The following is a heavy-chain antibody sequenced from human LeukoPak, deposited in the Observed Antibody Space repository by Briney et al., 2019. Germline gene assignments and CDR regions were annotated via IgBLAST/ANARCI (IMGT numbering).Heavy chain of an antibody. D-gene: IGHD2-2*01. CDR1: GYTLTELS. Sequence: GASVKVSCKVSGYTLTELSMHWVRQAPGKGLEWMGGFDPEDNESIYAQKFQGRVTMTEDTSTETAYMELRSLRSDDTAVYYCARGGGSTSCYCRYYFDYWGQGTLVTVSS. CDR3: ARGGGSTSCYCRYYFDY. J-gene: IGHJ4*02. CDR2: FDPEDNES. V-gene: IGHV1-24*01.